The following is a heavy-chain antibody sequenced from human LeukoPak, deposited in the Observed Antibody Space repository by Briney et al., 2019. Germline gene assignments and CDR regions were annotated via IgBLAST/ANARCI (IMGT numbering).Heavy chain of an antibody. D-gene: IGHD5-18*01. Sequence: GGSLRLSCAASGFTFSNYWMHWVRQAPGKGLVWVSRINSDESTTTYADSAKGRFTISRDNAKNTLYLQMNSLRAEDTAVYYCARDPGTAMGRALDYWGQGTLVAVSS. J-gene: IGHJ4*02. CDR3: ARDPGTAMGRALDY. CDR1: GFTFSNYW. V-gene: IGHV3-74*01. CDR2: INSDESTT.